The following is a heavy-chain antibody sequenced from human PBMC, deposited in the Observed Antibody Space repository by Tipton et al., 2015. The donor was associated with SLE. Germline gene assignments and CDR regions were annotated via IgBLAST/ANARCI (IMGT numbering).Heavy chain of an antibody. CDR1: GGSFSGYY. V-gene: IGHV4-34*01. CDR3: ARGTGEGAFDI. J-gene: IGHJ3*02. D-gene: IGHD7-27*01. CDR2: INHSGST. Sequence: LSLTCAVYGGSFSGYYWSWIRQPPGKGLEWIGEINHSGSTNYNPSLQSRVTISVDTSKNQFSLKLSSVTAADTAVYYCARGTGEGAFDIWGQGTMVTVSS.